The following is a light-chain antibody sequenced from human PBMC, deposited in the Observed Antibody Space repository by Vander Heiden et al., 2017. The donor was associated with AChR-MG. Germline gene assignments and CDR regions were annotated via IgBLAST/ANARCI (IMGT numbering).Light chain of an antibody. CDR3: CTYAGRDTVV. V-gene: IGLV2-23*02. J-gene: IGLJ2*01. CDR1: RRDVGSS. CDR2: EVT. Sequence: QSALTQPASGSASPGQSITIPCPGPRRDVGSSVSWYQQHPGKAPTLIIYEVTERPAAVSIRFSGSTSGNTASPTISGLQPEDEAHYHCCTYAGRDTVVFGGGTKLTVL.